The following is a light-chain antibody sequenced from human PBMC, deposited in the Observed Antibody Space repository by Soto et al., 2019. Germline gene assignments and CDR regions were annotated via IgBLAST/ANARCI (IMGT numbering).Light chain of an antibody. V-gene: IGKV3-20*01. CDR2: GAS. CDR3: QQYGDSPQT. CDR1: QSIRSN. Sequence: IVMTQSPDTLTVSPGDGATLSCRVSQSIRSNLAWYRQRPGQAPRLLFYGASNRATAIPDRFSGSGFGTDFTLTITRLEPEDFAVYYCQQYGDSPQTFGPGTMADVK. J-gene: IGKJ1*01.